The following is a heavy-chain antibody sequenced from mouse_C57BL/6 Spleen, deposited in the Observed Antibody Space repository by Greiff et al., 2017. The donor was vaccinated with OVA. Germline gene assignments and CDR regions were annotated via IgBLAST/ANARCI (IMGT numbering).Heavy chain of an antibody. D-gene: IGHD1-1*01. CDR2: IHPNSGST. CDR3: ARSGVYYYGSLWYFDV. J-gene: IGHJ1*03. V-gene: IGHV1-64*01. CDR1: GYTFTSYW. Sequence: QVQLQQPGAELVKPGASVKLSCKASGYTFTSYWMHWVKQRPGQGLEWIGMIHPNSGSTNYNEKFKSKATLTVDKSSSTAYMQLSSLTSEDSAVYYCARSGVYYYGSLWYFDVWGTGTTVTVSS.